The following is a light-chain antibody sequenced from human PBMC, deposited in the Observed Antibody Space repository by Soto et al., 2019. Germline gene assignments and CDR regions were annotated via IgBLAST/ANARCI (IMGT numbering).Light chain of an antibody. CDR1: QSLGNL. V-gene: IGKV3-11*01. CDR3: QQYKNWPPPT. Sequence: EIVLAQSPATLSLSPGERATLSCRASQSLGNLLAWYQQKPDQAPRLLIFEASTRATGVPVRISGSGSGTDLTLTISSLEPEDFAVYYCQQYKNWPPPTFGGGTKLQIK. J-gene: IGKJ4*01. CDR2: EAS.